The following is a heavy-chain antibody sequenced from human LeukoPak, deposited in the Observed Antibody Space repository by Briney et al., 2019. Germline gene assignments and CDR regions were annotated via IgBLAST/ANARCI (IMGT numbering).Heavy chain of an antibody. Sequence: SETLSLTCAVYGGSFSGYSWSWIRQPPGKGLEWIGEINHSGSANYNPSLKSRVAISVDTSKNQVSLKLSSVTAADTAAYYCARGQFIYGTYNWFDPWGQGTLVTVSS. V-gene: IGHV4-34*01. CDR2: INHSGSA. CDR3: ARGQFIYGTYNWFDP. J-gene: IGHJ5*02. CDR1: GGSFSGYS. D-gene: IGHD3-10*01.